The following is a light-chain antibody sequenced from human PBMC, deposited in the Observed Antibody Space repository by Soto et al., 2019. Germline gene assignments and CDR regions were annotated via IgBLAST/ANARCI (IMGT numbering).Light chain of an antibody. CDR1: SSDVGSYNY. CDR3: SSYTSSSTL. J-gene: IGLJ1*01. CDR2: EVS. V-gene: IGLV2-14*01. Sequence: QSVLTQPAPVSGSPGQSITISCTGTSSDVGSYNYVSWYQQHPGKAPKLMIYEVSDRPSGISSRFSGSKSGNTASLTISGLQTEDEADYYCSSYTSSSTLFGTGTKLTVL.